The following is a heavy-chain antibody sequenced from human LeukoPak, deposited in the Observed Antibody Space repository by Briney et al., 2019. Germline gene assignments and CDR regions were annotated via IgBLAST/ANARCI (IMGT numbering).Heavy chain of an antibody. V-gene: IGHV1-46*01. CDR2: INPSGGST. CDR3: ARVSSGYEGSDY. Sequence: GASVKVSCKASGYTFTSYYMHGVRQAPGQGLEWMGIINPSGGSTTYPQKFQGRVTMTRDTSTSTVHMELSSLRSEDTAVYYCARVSSGYEGSDYWGQGTLVTVSS. CDR1: GYTFTSYY. J-gene: IGHJ4*02. D-gene: IGHD5-12*01.